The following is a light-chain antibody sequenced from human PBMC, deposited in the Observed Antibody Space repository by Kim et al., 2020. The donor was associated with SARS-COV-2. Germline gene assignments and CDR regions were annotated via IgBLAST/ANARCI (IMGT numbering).Light chain of an antibody. Sequence: VSPGERATLSCLASQSLSSKLVWYQQKPGLAPRLLIYGASTRATGIPARFSGSGSGTEFTLTISSLQSEDFAVYYCQHYKNWPLTFGGGTKVDIK. CDR3: QHYKNWPLT. V-gene: IGKV3-15*01. J-gene: IGKJ4*01. CDR2: GAS. CDR1: QSLSSK.